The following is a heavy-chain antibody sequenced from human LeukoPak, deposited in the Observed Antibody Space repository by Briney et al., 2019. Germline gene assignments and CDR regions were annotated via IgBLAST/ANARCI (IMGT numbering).Heavy chain of an antibody. V-gene: IGHV4-39*07. J-gene: IGHJ4*02. CDR2: IYHSGST. CDR1: GGSVSSGSYY. CDR3: ARGSGWYPFDY. D-gene: IGHD6-19*01. Sequence: PSETLSLTCTVSGGSVSSGSYYWSWVRQPPGKGLEWIGEIYHSGSTNYNPSLKSRVTISVDKSKNQFSLKLSSVTAADTAVYYCARGSGWYPFDYWGQGTLVTVSS.